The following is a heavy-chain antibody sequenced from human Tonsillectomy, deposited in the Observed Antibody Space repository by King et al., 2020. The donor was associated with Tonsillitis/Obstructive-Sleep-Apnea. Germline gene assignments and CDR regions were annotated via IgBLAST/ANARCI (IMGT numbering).Heavy chain of an antibody. Sequence: QLVQSGAEVKTTGASVKVSCKASGYTFTSYGISWVRQAPGQGLEWMGWISGCNGNTNYAQKLQGRVTMTTDKSTSTAYMELRSLRSDDTAVYYCARDRGAAVKRFDPWGQGTLVTVSS. D-gene: IGHD3-10*01. CDR3: ARDRGAAVKRFDP. CDR2: ISGCNGNT. CDR1: GYTFTSYG. J-gene: IGHJ5*02. V-gene: IGHV1-18*01.